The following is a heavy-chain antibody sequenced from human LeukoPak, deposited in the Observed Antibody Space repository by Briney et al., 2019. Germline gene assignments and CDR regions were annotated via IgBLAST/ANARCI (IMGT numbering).Heavy chain of an antibody. D-gene: IGHD6-13*01. CDR1: GFTFSSYA. Sequence: PGGSLRLSCAASGFTFSSYAMSWVRQAPGKGLEWVSAISGSGGSTYYADSVKGRFTISRDSSKNTLYLQMNSLRAEDTAVYYCAKIAGYSSSWYVDYWGQGTLVTVSS. CDR3: AKIAGYSSSWYVDY. V-gene: IGHV3-23*01. CDR2: ISGSGGST. J-gene: IGHJ4*02.